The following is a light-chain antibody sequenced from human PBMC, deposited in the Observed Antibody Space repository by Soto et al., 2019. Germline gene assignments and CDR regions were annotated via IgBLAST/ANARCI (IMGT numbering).Light chain of an antibody. Sequence: QSALTQPPSASGSPGQSVTISCTGTSSDVGGYNYVSWYQHHPGKAPKLMIYEVSKRPSGVSDRFSGSKSGNTASLTVSGIQAEDEADYYCNSYAGNNWVFGGGTKLTVL. CDR1: SSDVGGYNY. J-gene: IGLJ3*02. V-gene: IGLV2-8*01. CDR3: NSYAGNNWV. CDR2: EVS.